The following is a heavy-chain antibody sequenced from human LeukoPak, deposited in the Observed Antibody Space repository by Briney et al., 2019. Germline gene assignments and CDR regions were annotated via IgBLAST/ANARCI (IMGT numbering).Heavy chain of an antibody. CDR1: GFTFSSYS. CDR2: IDSSSSTI. J-gene: IGHJ4*02. CDR3: ARAGLGYSSSWYLDY. Sequence: GGSLRLSCAASGFTFSSYSINWVRQAPGKVLEWVSYIDSSSSTIYYADSVKGRFTISRDNAKNSLYLQMNSLRAEDTAVYYCARAGLGYSSSWYLDYWGQGTLVTVSS. V-gene: IGHV3-48*01. D-gene: IGHD6-13*01.